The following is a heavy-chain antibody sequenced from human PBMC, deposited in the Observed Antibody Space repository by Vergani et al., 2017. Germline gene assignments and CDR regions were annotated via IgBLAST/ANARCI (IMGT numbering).Heavy chain of an antibody. V-gene: IGHV1-69*01. CDR2: IIPIFGTA. Sequence: QVQLVQSGAEVKKPGSSVKVSCKASGGTFSSYAISWVRQAPGQGLEWMGGIIPIFGTANYAQKFQGRVTITADESTSTAYMELSSLRSEDTAVYYCARAVVVVPAAIHYYYYYMDVWGKGTMVTVSS. CDR3: ARAVVVVPAAIHYYYYYMDV. D-gene: IGHD2-2*01. J-gene: IGHJ6*03. CDR1: GGTFSSYA.